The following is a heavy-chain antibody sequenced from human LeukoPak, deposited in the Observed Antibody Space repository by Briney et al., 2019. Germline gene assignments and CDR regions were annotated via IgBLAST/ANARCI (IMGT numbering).Heavy chain of an antibody. Sequence: GGSLRLSCAASGFAFRSYWMSWVRRAPGKGLEWVANIKQDGSEKYYVDSVKGRFTISRDNAKNSLYLQMNSLRAEDTALYYCAKGKKAVVPVANFDYWGKGTLVTVSS. D-gene: IGHD2-2*01. V-gene: IGHV3-7*03. CDR1: GFAFRSYW. CDR2: IKQDGSEK. J-gene: IGHJ4*02. CDR3: AKGKKAVVPVANFDY.